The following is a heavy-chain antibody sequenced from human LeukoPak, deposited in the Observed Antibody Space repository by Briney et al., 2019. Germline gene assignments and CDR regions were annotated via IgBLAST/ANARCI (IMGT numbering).Heavy chain of an antibody. CDR1: GFTFSIYT. CDR3: AKRVGSSPGWFDH. D-gene: IGHD6-13*01. Sequence: GGSLRLSCAASGFTFSIYTMTWVRQAPGKGLEWVSIITGSGDSTYYADSVKGRFTISRDNSRNTLYLQMNSLRAEDTAIYYCAKRVGSSPGWFDHWGQGTLVTVSS. J-gene: IGHJ5*02. CDR2: ITGSGDST. V-gene: IGHV3-23*01.